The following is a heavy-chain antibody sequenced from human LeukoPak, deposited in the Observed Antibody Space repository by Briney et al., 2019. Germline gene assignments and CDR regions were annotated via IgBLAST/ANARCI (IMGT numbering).Heavy chain of an antibody. CDR3: PSTKLGEFNN. CDR1: GLSFSGYW. D-gene: IGHD7-27*01. J-gene: IGHJ4*02. V-gene: IGHV3-7*01. Sequence: PGGSLRLSCGASGLSFSGYWMTWVRQAPGRGLEWVANIKPDGSEKFYVDSVKGRFTISRDNAKNSLYLQMISLTAEDTAVYYCPSTKLGEFNNWGQGTLVTVSS. CDR2: IKPDGSEK.